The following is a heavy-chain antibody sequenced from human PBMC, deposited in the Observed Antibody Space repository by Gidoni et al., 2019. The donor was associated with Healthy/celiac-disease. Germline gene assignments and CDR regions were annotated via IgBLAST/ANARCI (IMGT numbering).Heavy chain of an antibody. V-gene: IGHV4-39*07. Sequence: GLVKPSETLSLTCTVSGGSISSSSYYWGWIRQPPGKGLEWIGSIYYSGSTYYNPYLKSRVTISVDTSKNQFSLKLSSVTAADTAVYYCARDIAAAGTDYWGQGTLVTVSS. CDR3: ARDIAAAGTDY. CDR2: IYYSGST. J-gene: IGHJ4*02. CDR1: GGSISSSSYY. D-gene: IGHD6-13*01.